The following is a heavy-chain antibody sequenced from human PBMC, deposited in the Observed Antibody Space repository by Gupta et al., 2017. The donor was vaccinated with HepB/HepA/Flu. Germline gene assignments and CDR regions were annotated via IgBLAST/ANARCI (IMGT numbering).Heavy chain of an antibody. D-gene: IGHD2-2*01. CDR3: ASLVVPAATYYYYYMDV. CDR1: GFTFSSYS. CDR2: ISSSSSYI. V-gene: IGHV3-21*01. J-gene: IGHJ6*03. Sequence: EVQLVESGGGLVKPGGSLRLSCAASGFTFSSYSMHWVRHAPGKGLEWVSSISSSSSYIYYADSVKGRFTISRDNAKNSLYLQMNSLRAEDTAVYYCASLVVPAATYYYYYMDVWGKGTTVTVSS.